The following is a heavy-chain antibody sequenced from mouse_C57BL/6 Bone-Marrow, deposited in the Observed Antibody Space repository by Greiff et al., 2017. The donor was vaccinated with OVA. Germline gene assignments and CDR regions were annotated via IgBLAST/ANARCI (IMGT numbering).Heavy chain of an antibody. J-gene: IGHJ4*01. V-gene: IGHV1-55*01. D-gene: IGHD2-1*01. CDR3: AREGGNGDYYAMDY. CDR2: IYPGSGST. CDR1: GYTFTSYW. Sequence: QVQLQQPGAELVKPGASVKMSCKASGYTFTSYWITWVKQRPGQGLEWIGDIYPGSGSTNYNEKFKSKATLTVDTSSSTAYMQLSSLTSEGSAVYYCAREGGNGDYYAMDYWGQGTSVTVSS.